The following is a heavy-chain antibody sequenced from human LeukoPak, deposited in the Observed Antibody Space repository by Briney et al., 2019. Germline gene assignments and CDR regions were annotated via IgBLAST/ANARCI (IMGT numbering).Heavy chain of an antibody. V-gene: IGHV4-4*07. D-gene: IGHD4-11*01. J-gene: IGHJ5*02. CDR1: GGSISSYY. CDR3: ARGSVTTWWFDP. Sequence: SETLSLTCTVSGGSISSYYWSWIRQPAGKGLEWIGRIYTSGSTNYNPSLRSRVTMSVDTSKNQFSLKLSSVTAADTAVYYCARGSVTTWWFDPWGQGTLVTVSS. CDR2: IYTSGST.